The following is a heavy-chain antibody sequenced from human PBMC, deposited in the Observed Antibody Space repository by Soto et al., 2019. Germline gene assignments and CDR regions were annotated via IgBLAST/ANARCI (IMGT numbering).Heavy chain of an antibody. D-gene: IGHD2-2*01. CDR2: FDPEDGET. V-gene: IGHV1-24*01. Sequence: ASVKVSCKVSRYTLTELSMHWVRQAPGKGLEWMGGFDPEDGETIYAQKFQGRVTMTEDTSTDTAYMELSSLRSEDTAVYYCATVCSTSCYYGPDYWGQGTLVTVSS. J-gene: IGHJ4*02. CDR3: ATVCSTSCYYGPDY. CDR1: RYTLTELS.